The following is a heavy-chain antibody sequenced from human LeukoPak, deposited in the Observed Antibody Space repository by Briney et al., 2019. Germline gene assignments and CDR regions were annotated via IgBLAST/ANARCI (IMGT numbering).Heavy chain of an antibody. J-gene: IGHJ2*01. CDR3: ARDPGDRWFFDL. V-gene: IGHV3-23*01. Sequence: PGGSLRLSCAASGFTFNNYAMDWVRQAPGKGLEWVSLISRSGATTYYADSVKGRFTISRDNSRNTLYLQMTSLRAEDTAVYYCARDPGDRWFFDLWGRGTLVTDSS. CDR2: ISRSGATT. CDR1: GFTFNNYA. D-gene: IGHD7-27*01.